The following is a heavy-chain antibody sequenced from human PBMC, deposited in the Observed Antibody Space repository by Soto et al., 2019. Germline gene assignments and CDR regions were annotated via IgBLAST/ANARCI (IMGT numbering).Heavy chain of an antibody. Sequence: GAAVKVSCKASGYTFTSYGIHWVRQAPGQRLEWMGWLNAANGDTKYSPKFQGRVTITRYTSASTAYMELSSLRSEDTAVYYCVRRHVSATGIDWFDPWGQGTLVTVSS. CDR1: GYTFTSYG. CDR3: VRRHVSATGIDWFDP. D-gene: IGHD6-13*01. V-gene: IGHV1-3*01. CDR2: LNAANGDT. J-gene: IGHJ5*02.